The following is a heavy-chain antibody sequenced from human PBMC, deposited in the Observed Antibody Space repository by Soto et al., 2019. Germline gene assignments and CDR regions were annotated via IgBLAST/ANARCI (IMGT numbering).Heavy chain of an antibody. CDR1: GISLTNSGVG. Sequence: QITLTESGPTLVKPTQTLTLTCTFSGISLTNSGVGVSWIRQPPGKALEWLAVIYWDDAKHFSPSQKSRLTITKHPSKNQVVLTMTNMDSVDTATYFWAQMDFDLYGMDVWGQGTTVIVSS. D-gene: IGHD3-9*01. V-gene: IGHV2-5*02. CDR2: IYWDDAK. J-gene: IGHJ6*02. CDR3: AQMDFDLYGMDV.